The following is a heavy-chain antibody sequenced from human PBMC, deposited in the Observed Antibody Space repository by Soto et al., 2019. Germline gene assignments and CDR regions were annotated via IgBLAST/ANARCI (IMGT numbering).Heavy chain of an antibody. V-gene: IGHV3-11*06. Sequence: QVQLVESGGGLVKPGGSLRLSCAASGFTFSDYYMTWIRQAPGSGLEWVSRICRDGSGTDYADSVKGRFAISRDDARNSLYLQMNSLRVEDTAIYYCVRGSSPWRGMDYWGQGTLVTVSS. D-gene: IGHD6-13*01. CDR2: ICRDGSGT. CDR3: VRGSSPWRGMDY. CDR1: GFTFSDYY. J-gene: IGHJ4*02.